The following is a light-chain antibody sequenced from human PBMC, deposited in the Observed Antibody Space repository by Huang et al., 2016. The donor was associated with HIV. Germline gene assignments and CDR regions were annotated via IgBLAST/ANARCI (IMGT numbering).Light chain of an antibody. J-gene: IGKJ1*01. Sequence: DIQMTQSPFSLSASVGDRVTITCRASQAIGNSLAWYQQKRGKAPTVLLYTESKLESGVATRCRGSGSETYYTLTIDSLQPEDFATYVCQQYYTNLLTFGQGTKVEI. CDR2: TES. CDR3: QQYYTNLLT. V-gene: IGKV1-NL1*01. CDR1: QAIGNS.